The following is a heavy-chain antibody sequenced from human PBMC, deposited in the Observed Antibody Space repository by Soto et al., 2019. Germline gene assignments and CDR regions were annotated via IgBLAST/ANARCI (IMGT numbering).Heavy chain of an antibody. D-gene: IGHD6-13*01. V-gene: IGHV1-18*01. Sequence: ASVKVSCKASGYTFTSYGISWVRQAPGQGFEWMGWISAYNGNTNYAQKLQGRVTMTTDTSTSTAYMELRSLRSDDTAVYYCARVKTGSAAGIGSPADYWGQGTLVTVSS. J-gene: IGHJ4*02. CDR2: ISAYNGNT. CDR1: GYTFTSYG. CDR3: ARVKTGSAAGIGSPADY.